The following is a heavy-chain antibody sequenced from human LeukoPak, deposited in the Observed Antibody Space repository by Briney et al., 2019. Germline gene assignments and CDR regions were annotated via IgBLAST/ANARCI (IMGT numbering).Heavy chain of an antibody. J-gene: IGHJ6*02. D-gene: IGHD1-26*01. CDR1: GFTFSSYA. CDR3: AKGPYLVYYGMDV. CDR2: ISGGGGST. V-gene: IGHV3-23*01. Sequence: GGSLRLSCAASGFTFSSYAMSWVRQAPGKGLEWVSAISGGGGSTYYADSVKGRFTISRDNSKNTLYLQMNSLRAEDTAVYYCAKGPYLVYYGMDVWGQGTTVTVSS.